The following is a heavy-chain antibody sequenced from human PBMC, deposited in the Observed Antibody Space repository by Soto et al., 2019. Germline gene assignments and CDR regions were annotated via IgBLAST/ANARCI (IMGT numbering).Heavy chain of an antibody. CDR2: INPKSGGT. V-gene: IGHV1-2*04. J-gene: IGHJ6*02. CDR3: ARGDSTDCSNGVCSFFYNHDMDV. D-gene: IGHD2-8*01. Sequence: AAVKVSCKASGYSFTDYHIHWVRQAPGQGLEWLGRINPKSGGTSTAQKFQGWVTMTTDTSISTASMELTRLTSDDTAIYYCARGDSTDCSNGVCSFFYNHDMDVWGQGTTVTAP. CDR1: GYSFTDYH.